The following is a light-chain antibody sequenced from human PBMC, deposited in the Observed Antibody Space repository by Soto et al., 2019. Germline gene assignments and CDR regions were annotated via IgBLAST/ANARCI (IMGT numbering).Light chain of an antibody. CDR1: SSDVGGYNY. V-gene: IGLV2-14*01. CDR2: DVS. J-gene: IGLJ1*01. Sequence: QSALTQPASVSGSPGQSITISCTGTSSDVGGYNYVSWYQQQPGKAPKLMIYDVSNRPSGVSNRFSGSKSGNTASLTISGLQADDEADYYCSSYTSRSTLYVFGTGTKLTVL. CDR3: SSYTSRSTLYV.